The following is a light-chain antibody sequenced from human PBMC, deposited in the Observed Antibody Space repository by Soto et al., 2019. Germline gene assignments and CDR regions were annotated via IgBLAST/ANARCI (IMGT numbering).Light chain of an antibody. J-gene: IGLJ2*01. V-gene: IGLV1-44*01. Sequence: QSVLTQPPSASGTPGQRVTISCSGSSSNIGSNTVNWYQQLPGTAPKVLIYSNNQRPSGVPDRFSGSKSGTSASLAISGLKSEDEADYYCAAWDDSLNGVVFDGGTKLTVL. CDR1: SSNIGSNT. CDR3: AAWDDSLNGVV. CDR2: SNN.